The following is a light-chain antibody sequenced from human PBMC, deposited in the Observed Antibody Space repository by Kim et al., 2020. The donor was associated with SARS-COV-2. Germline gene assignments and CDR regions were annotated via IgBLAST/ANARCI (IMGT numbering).Light chain of an antibody. Sequence: PGQRVTISCSGSSSNIGSNYVDWYQQHPGTAPQHLIYRNNQRPSGVPDRCSGSKSGGSASLAISGLRSEDEADDYCAAWDDSRGWVFGGGTKLTVL. CDR1: SSNIGSNY. CDR3: AAWDDSRGWV. CDR2: RNN. V-gene: IGLV1-47*01. J-gene: IGLJ3*02.